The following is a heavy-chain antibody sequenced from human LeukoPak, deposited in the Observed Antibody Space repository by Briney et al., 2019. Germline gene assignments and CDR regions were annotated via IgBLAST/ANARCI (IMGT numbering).Heavy chain of an antibody. D-gene: IGHD4-17*01. J-gene: IGHJ4*02. V-gene: IGHV3-23*01. CDR3: ARGGVTTMTLRDLWLDY. CDR1: GFTFSSYA. CDR2: ISGSGSNT. Sequence: GGSLRLSCAASGFTFSSYAMTWVRQAPGKGLEWVSAISGSGSNTYYADSVKGRFTISRDNSKSTLYLQMNSLKAEDTAVYYCARGGVTTMTLRDLWLDYWGQGTLVTVSS.